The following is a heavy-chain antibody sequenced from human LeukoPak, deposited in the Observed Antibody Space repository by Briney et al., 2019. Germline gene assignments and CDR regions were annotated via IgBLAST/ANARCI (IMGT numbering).Heavy chain of an antibody. J-gene: IGHJ4*02. CDR3: ARHRAYSSSSPFDY. D-gene: IGHD6-6*01. Sequence: GTLSLTCSVSGGSISSLYWSWIRQPPGKGLEWIGYIYYTGSTNHNPSLKSRVTMFVDMSKNQFSLRLSSVTAADTAVYYCARHRAYSSSSPFDYWGQGTLVTVSS. V-gene: IGHV4-59*08. CDR1: GGSISSLY. CDR2: IYYTGST.